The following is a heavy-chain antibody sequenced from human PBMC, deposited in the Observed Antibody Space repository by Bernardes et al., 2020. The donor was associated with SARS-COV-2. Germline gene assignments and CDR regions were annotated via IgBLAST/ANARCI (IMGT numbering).Heavy chain of an antibody. CDR2: IDWDDDK. V-gene: IGHV2-70*12. J-gene: IGHJ3*01. D-gene: IGHD6-19*01. CDR3: ARIGRGSGWYRGDAFDV. Sequence: SGTTLSKPTQTLTLTCRFSGFSLSPTGMCVGWIRQPPGKALEWLALIDWDDDKYYNMPLKTRLTIPKDTSKNHVVLTMTNMDPVDTATYYCARIGRGSGWYRGDAFDVWGQGTFVTVSS. CDR1: GFSLSPTGMC.